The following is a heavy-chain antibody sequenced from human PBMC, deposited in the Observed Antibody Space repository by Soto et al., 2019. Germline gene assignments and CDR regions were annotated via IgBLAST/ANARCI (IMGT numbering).Heavy chain of an antibody. CDR1: GWSCTSYW. D-gene: IGHD4-17*01. V-gene: IGHV5-51*01. Sequence: PGESLKISGQASGWSCTSYWVGWVRQMPGKGLEWMGIIYPGDSDTRYSPSFQGQVTISADKSISTAYLQWSSLKASDTAMYYCARRHPLYGDYVRQAFDIWGQGTMVTVSS. CDR3: ARRHPLYGDYVRQAFDI. CDR2: IYPGDSDT. J-gene: IGHJ3*02.